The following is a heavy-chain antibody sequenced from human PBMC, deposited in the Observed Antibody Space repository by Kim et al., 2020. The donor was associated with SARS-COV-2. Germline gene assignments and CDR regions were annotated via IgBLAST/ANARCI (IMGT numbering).Heavy chain of an antibody. Sequence: GGSLRLSCAASGFTFSVYGMHWVRQAPGKGLEWVTVIRSDGSNKYYADSVKGRFTISRDNSKNMLFLQMNSLRAEDTAVYYCANFESWGQGTLVTVSS. CDR1: GFTFSVYG. CDR3: ANFES. CDR2: IRSDGSNK. J-gene: IGHJ4*02. V-gene: IGHV3-33*06.